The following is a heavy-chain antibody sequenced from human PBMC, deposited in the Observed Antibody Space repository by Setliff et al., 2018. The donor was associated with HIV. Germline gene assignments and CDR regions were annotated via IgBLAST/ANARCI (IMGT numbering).Heavy chain of an antibody. CDR1: GYTFTDYF. J-gene: IGHJ4*02. CDR2: ISPDNANT. D-gene: IGHD1-1*01. CDR3: ARQLSNSLEC. V-gene: IGHV1-2*02. Sequence: GASVKVSCKSSGYTFTDYFMHWVRQAPGQGLEWMGWISPDNANTRISQKFRGSVTMTRDRSINTAYMELSGLRSDDTAVYYCARQLSNSLECWGQGTPVTVSS.